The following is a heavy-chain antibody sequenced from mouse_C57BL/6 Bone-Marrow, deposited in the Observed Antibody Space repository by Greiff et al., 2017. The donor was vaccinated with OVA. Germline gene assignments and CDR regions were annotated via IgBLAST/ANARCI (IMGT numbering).Heavy chain of an antibody. CDR3: ARKGYGSSSWFAY. CDR2: IYPRSGNT. J-gene: IGHJ3*01. Sequence: VQLQESAAELARPGASVKLSCKASGYTFTSYGISWVKQRTGQGLEWIGEIYPRSGNTYYNEKFKGKATLTADKSSSTAYMELRSLTSEDSAVYFCARKGYGSSSWFAYWGQGTLVTVSA. CDR1: GYTFTSYG. D-gene: IGHD1-1*01. V-gene: IGHV1-81*01.